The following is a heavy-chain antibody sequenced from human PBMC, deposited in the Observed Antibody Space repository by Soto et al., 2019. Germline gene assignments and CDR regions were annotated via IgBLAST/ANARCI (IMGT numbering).Heavy chain of an antibody. V-gene: IGHV5-51*01. CDR1: GYTFTTYW. D-gene: IGHD5-18*01. CDR3: TRGLGTAVVGDS. J-gene: IGHJ4*02. CDR2: ISPGDSDT. Sequence: PGESLKISCKGSGYTFTTYWIGWVRQMPGKGLEWMGIISPGDSDTTYSPSFQGQVTMSADKSTSTAYLQWSRLEASDTAMYYCTRGLGTAVVGDSWGQGTLVTVPQ.